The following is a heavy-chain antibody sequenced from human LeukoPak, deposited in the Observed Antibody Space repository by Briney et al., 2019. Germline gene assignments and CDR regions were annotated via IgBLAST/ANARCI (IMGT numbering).Heavy chain of an antibody. CDR2: IYYSGST. CDR1: GGSISSYY. Sequence: SQTLSLTCTVSGGSISSYYWSWIRQPPGKVLEWIGYIYYSGSTNYNPSLKSRGTISVDTSKNQFSLKLSSVTAADTAVYYCARTGQTPGYYYYYYMDVWGKGTTVTVSS. V-gene: IGHV4-59*12. CDR3: ARTGQTPGYYYYYYMDV. J-gene: IGHJ6*03.